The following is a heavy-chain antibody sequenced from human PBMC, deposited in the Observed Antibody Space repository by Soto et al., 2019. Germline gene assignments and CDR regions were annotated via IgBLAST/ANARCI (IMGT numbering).Heavy chain of an antibody. CDR2: IYYSGST. D-gene: IGHD6-13*01. V-gene: IGHV4-31*03. Sequence: TLSLTCTVSGVSISSGGYYWSWIRQHPGKGLEWIGYIYYSGSTYYNPSLKSRVTISVDTSKNQFSLKLSSVTAADTAVYYCARDRIAAAGTRYYGMDVWGQGTTVTVSS. CDR1: GVSISSGGYY. J-gene: IGHJ6*02. CDR3: ARDRIAAAGTRYYGMDV.